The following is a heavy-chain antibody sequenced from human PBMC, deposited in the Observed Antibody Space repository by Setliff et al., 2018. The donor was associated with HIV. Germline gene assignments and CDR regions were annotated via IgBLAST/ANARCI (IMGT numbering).Heavy chain of an antibody. V-gene: IGHV1-2*06. CDR3: AREFGAGIRQIVAGEFYYMDV. D-gene: IGHD5-12*01. CDR2: INPNSGGT. CDR1: GYTFTDYY. J-gene: IGHJ6*03. Sequence: ASVKVSCKASGYTFTDYYMHWVRQAPGQGLEWMGRINPNSGGTNYAQKFQGRVTMTRDTSISTAYMELSRLRSDDTAVYYCAREFGAGIRQIVAGEFYYMDVWGKGTTVTVSS.